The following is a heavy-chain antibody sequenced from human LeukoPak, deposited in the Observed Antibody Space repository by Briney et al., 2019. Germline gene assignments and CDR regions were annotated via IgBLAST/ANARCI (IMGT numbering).Heavy chain of an antibody. J-gene: IGHJ4*02. CDR2: ISYDGRNK. CDR1: GFTFSAYG. V-gene: IGHV3-30*18. Sequence: GGSLRLSCAASGFTFSAYGMHWVRQSPGKGLEWVAVISYDGRNKYYADSVKGRFTISRDNSKNTLYLQMNSLRAEDTAVYYCAKDPPTYYGILTGLATIDYWGQGTLVTVSS. CDR3: AKDPPTYYGILTGLATIDY. D-gene: IGHD3-9*01.